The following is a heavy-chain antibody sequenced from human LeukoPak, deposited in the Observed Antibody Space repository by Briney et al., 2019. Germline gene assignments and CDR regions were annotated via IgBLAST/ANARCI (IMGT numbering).Heavy chain of an antibody. V-gene: IGHV3-9*01. CDR1: GFTFDDYA. J-gene: IGHJ6*03. Sequence: GGSLRLSCAASGFTFDDYAMHWVRQAPGKGLEWVSGISWNSGSIGYADSVKGRFTISRDNAKNSLYLQMNSLRAEDTAVYYCARGRRDYYYMDVWGKGTTVTVSS. CDR3: ARGRRDYYYMDV. CDR2: ISWNSGSI.